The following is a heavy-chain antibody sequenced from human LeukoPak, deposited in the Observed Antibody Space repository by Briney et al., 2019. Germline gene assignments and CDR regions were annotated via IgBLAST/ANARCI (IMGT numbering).Heavy chain of an antibody. J-gene: IGHJ6*04. D-gene: IGHD3-10*01. V-gene: IGHV4-34*01. CDR3: ARGNYYGSGSYYHYYGMDV. Sequence: SETLSLTCTVSGGSISNYYWSWIRQPPGKGLEWIGEINHSGSTNYNPSLKSRVTISVDTSKNQFSLKLSSVTAADTAVYYCARGNYYGSGSYYHYYGMDVWGKGTTVTVSS. CDR1: GGSISNYY. CDR2: INHSGST.